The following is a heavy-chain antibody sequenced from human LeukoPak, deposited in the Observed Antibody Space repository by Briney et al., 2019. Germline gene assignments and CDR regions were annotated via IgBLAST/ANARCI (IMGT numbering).Heavy chain of an antibody. V-gene: IGHV4-4*07. CDR1: GGSISSYY. CDR2: IYTSGST. D-gene: IGHD3-22*01. J-gene: IGHJ4*02. Sequence: SETLSLTCTVSGGSISSYYWSWIRQPAGKGLEWIGRIYTSGSTNYNPSLKSRVTISVDTSKNQFSLKLSSVTAADTAVYYCARGSENYYDSSGLDYWGQGTLVTVSS. CDR3: ARGSENYYDSSGLDY.